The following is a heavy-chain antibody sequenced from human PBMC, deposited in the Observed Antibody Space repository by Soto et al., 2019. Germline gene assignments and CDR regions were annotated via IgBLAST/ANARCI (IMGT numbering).Heavy chain of an antibody. CDR2: IYYSGST. V-gene: IGHV4-61*01. CDR1: GGSVSSGSYY. D-gene: IGHD5-12*01. CDR3: ARAPRGYSGYDRDY. J-gene: IGHJ4*02. Sequence: SETLSLTCTVSGGSVSSGSYYWSWIRQPPGKGLEWIGYIYYSGSTNYNPSLKSRVTISVDTSKNQFSLKLSSVTAADTAVYYCARAPRGYSGYDRDYWGQGTLVTV.